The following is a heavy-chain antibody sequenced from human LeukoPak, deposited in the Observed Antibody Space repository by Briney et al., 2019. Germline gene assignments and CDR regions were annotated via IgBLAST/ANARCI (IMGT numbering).Heavy chain of an antibody. J-gene: IGHJ4*02. CDR1: GGSISSGSYY. D-gene: IGHD4-23*01. CDR3: ARATVAPDY. V-gene: IGHV4-61*02. Sequence: SQTLSLTCTVSGGSISSGSYYWSWIRQPAGKGLEWIGRIYTSGSTNYNPSLKSRVTISVDTSKNQFSLKLSSVTAADTAVYYCARATVAPDYWGQGTLVTVSS. CDR2: IYTSGST.